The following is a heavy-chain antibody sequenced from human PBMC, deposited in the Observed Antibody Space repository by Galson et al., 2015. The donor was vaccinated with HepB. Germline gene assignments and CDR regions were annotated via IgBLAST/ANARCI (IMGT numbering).Heavy chain of an antibody. V-gene: IGHV5-51*03. CDR1: GYSFTSYW. J-gene: IGHJ5*02. CDR2: IYPGDSDT. CDR3: ARRGKKRMVESSSSSNWFDP. Sequence: QSGAEVKKPGESLKISCKGSGYSFTSYWIGWVRQMPGKGLEWMGIIYPGDSDTRYSPSFQGQVTISADKSISTAYLQWSSLKASDTAMYYCARRGKKRMVESSSSSNWFDPWGQGTLVTVSS. D-gene: IGHD6-6*01.